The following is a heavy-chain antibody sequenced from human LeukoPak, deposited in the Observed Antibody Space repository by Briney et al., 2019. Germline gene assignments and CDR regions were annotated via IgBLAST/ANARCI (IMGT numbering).Heavy chain of an antibody. J-gene: IGHJ6*02. CDR3: AREEHDYVWGSYRYYYYYGIDV. D-gene: IGHD3-16*02. V-gene: IGHV3-30*03. CDR2: ISFDGSNE. Sequence: PGGSLRLSCAASGFTFSSYGMHWVRQSPGRGLEWVSFISFDGSNEFYADSLKGRFTISGDNSKDTLYLQMDSLRAEDTALYYCAREEHDYVWGSYRYYYYYGIDVWGQGTTVTVSS. CDR1: GFTFSSYG.